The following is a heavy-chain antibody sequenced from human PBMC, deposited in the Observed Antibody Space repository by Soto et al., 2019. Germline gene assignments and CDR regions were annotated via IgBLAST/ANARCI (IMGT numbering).Heavy chain of an antibody. CDR1: GGSISSGGYY. D-gene: IGHD3-22*01. Sequence: PSDTLSLTCTVSGGSISSGGYYWSWVRQHPGKGLEWIGYIYYSGSTYYNPSLKSRVTISVDTSKNQFSLKLSSVTAADTAFYYCASTYYNATSGPFDYWGQGTLVTVSS. CDR2: IYYSGST. J-gene: IGHJ4*02. CDR3: ASTYYNATSGPFDY. V-gene: IGHV4-31*03.